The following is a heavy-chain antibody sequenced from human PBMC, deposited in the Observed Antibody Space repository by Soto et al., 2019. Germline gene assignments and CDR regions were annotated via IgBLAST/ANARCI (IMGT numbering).Heavy chain of an antibody. CDR1: GFTFSNAW. CDR3: TTDSSGTRPSGAFDI. CDR2: IKSKTDGGTT. Sequence: EVQLVESGGGLVKPGGSLRLSCAASGFTFSNAWMNWVRQAPGKGLEWVGRIKSKTDGGTTDYAAPVKGRFTISRDDSKITLYLQMNSLKTEDTAVYYCTTDSSGTRPSGAFDIWGQGTMVTVSS. V-gene: IGHV3-15*07. J-gene: IGHJ3*02. D-gene: IGHD3-22*01.